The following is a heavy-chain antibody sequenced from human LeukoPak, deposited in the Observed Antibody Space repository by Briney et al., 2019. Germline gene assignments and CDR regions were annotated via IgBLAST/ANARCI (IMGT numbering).Heavy chain of an antibody. Sequence: GGSLRLSCAASGFTFDDYTMHWVRQAPGKGLEWVSLISWDGGSTYYADSVKGRFTISRDNSKNSLYLQMNSLRTEDTALYYCARWSNGIINGDVWGKGTTVTVSS. CDR3: ARWSNGIINGDV. CDR2: ISWDGGST. D-gene: IGHD1-14*01. V-gene: IGHV3-43*01. CDR1: GFTFDDYT. J-gene: IGHJ6*04.